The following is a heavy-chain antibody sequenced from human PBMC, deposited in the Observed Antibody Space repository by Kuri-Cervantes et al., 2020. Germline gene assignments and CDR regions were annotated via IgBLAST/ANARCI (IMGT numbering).Heavy chain of an antibody. Sequence: SETLSLTCAVSGGSISSSNWWSWVRQPPGKGLEWIGEIYHSGSTNYNPSLKSRVTISVDKSKNQFSLKLSSVTAADTAVYYCARVADGYDILTGYTIDYWGQGTLVTVSS. CDR1: GGSISSSNW. CDR3: ARVADGYDILTGYTIDY. J-gene: IGHJ4*02. D-gene: IGHD3-9*01. V-gene: IGHV4-4*02. CDR2: IYHSGST.